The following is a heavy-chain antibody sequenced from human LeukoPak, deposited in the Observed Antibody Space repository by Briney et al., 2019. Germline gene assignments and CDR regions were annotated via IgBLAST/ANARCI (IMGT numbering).Heavy chain of an antibody. CDR2: IHPSSGAT. D-gene: IGHD1-26*01. Sequence: ASVKVSCKASGYTFIAYHMHWVRQAPGQGLEWMGRIHPSSGATNYAQRFQGRVTLTRDTSINTAYMELSRLTSEDTAVYYCARAKGTSGSYPNWFDPWGQGTLVTVSS. V-gene: IGHV1-2*06. CDR1: GYTFIAYH. J-gene: IGHJ5*02. CDR3: ARAKGTSGSYPNWFDP.